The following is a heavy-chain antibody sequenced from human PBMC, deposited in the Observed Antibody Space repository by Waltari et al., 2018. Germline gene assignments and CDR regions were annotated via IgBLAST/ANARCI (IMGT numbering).Heavy chain of an antibody. Sequence: EVQLLESGGGLLQPGGSLRLSCTASGFTFNSYAMTWVRQAPGKGLEWVSIIRGSVDRTYNADSVKGRFTISRDNSQNTLYLLMDSLRADDTAVYYCMKGGWGSVVDFWGQGTLVTVSS. CDR3: MKGGWGSVVDF. J-gene: IGHJ4*02. CDR1: GFTFNSYA. D-gene: IGHD6-19*01. CDR2: IRGSVDRT. V-gene: IGHV3-23*01.